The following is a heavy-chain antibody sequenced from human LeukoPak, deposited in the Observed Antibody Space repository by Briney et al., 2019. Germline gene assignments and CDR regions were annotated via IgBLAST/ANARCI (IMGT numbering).Heavy chain of an antibody. CDR3: ARDGWFGPEGDWYFDL. CDR1: GFTLSSYS. Sequence: GGSLRLSCAASGFTLSSYSMNWVRQAPGKGLEWVSYISSSSSTIYYADSVKGRFTISRDNAKNSLYLQMNSLRAEDTAVYYCARDGWFGPEGDWYFDLWGRGTLVTVSS. CDR2: ISSSSSTI. V-gene: IGHV3-48*04. D-gene: IGHD3-10*01. J-gene: IGHJ2*01.